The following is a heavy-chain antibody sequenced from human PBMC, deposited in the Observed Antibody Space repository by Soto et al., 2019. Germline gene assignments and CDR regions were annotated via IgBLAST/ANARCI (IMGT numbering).Heavy chain of an antibody. CDR1: GGSISSGDYY. J-gene: IGHJ6*02. Sequence: PSETLSLTCTVSGGSISSGDYYWSWIRQPPGKGLEWIGYIYYSGSTYYNPSLKSRVTISVDTSKNQFSLKLSSVTAADTAVYYCARDYFGSGKYGYYYYGMDVWGQGTTVTVSS. V-gene: IGHV4-30-4*02. CDR2: IYYSGST. CDR3: ARDYFGSGKYGYYYYGMDV. D-gene: IGHD3-10*01.